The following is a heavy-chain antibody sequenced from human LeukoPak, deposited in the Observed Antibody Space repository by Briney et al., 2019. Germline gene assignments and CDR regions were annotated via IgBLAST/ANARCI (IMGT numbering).Heavy chain of an antibody. J-gene: IGHJ4*02. Sequence: ASVKVSCKASGYTFTSYGISWVRQAPGQGLEWMGWISAYNGNTNYAQKLQGGVTMTTDTSTSTAYMELRSLRSDDTAVYYCARAHSMYGDYVGYFDYWGQGTLVTVSS. CDR2: ISAYNGNT. CDR1: GYTFTSYG. V-gene: IGHV1-18*01. CDR3: ARAHSMYGDYVGYFDY. D-gene: IGHD4-17*01.